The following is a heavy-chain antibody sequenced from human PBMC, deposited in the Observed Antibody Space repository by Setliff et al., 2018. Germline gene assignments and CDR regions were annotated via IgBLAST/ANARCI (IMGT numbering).Heavy chain of an antibody. Sequence: ASVKVSCKTSGYTFTGYFIHWVRQAPRQGLEWLGWINPKSGVTSYAQSFQGRIAMTRDTSINTVYMELNSLTSADAAVYFCAREGGLQGATSYYYFYNYINVWGKGTKVTVSS. D-gene: IGHD1-26*01. V-gene: IGHV1-2*02. CDR1: GYTFTGYF. CDR2: INPKSGVT. CDR3: AREGGLQGATSYYYFYNYINV. J-gene: IGHJ6*03.